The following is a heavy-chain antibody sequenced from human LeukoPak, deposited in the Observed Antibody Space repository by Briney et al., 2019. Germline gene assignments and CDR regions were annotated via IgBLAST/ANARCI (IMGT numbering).Heavy chain of an antibody. J-gene: IGHJ4*02. CDR1: GFTFSSYA. CDR3: AKDRTLGYTDY. CDR2: ISGSGGST. Sequence: GGSLRLSXTASGFTFSSYAMSWVRQAPGKGLEWVSAISGSGGSTYYADSVKGRFTISRDNSKNTLYLQMNSLRAEDTAVYYCAKDRTLGYTDYWGQRTLVTVSS. D-gene: IGHD3-16*02. V-gene: IGHV3-23*01.